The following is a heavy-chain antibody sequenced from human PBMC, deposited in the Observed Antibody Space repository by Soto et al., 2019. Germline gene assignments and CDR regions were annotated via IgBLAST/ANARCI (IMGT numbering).Heavy chain of an antibody. D-gene: IGHD6-19*01. CDR3: ARDKSSSGWSTNWFDT. Sequence: SETLSLTCTVSGGSVFSGSYCWSWIRQPPGKGLEWIGYIYYSGTTNYNPSLKSRVSISLDMSKNQFSLELSSVNAADTAVYYCARDKSSSGWSTNWFDTWGQGTPVTVSS. V-gene: IGHV4-61*01. CDR1: GGSVFSGSYC. CDR2: IYYSGTT. J-gene: IGHJ5*02.